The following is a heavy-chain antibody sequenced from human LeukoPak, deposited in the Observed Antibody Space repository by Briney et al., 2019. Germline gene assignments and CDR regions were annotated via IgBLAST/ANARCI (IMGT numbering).Heavy chain of an antibody. J-gene: IGHJ5*02. CDR2: IDYSGIT. CDR1: GGSITSNTYF. CDR3: ARGLKGTFHYGPGTIDSAGATRFDP. Sequence: PSETLSLTCIVSGGSITSNTYFWDWIRQAPGKGLEWLGDIDYSGITNYNPSLKSRLTISIDTSNNQFSLILKSVTAADTAVYSCARGLKGTFHYGPGTIDSAGATRFDPWGQGTLVTVSS. V-gene: IGHV4-39*07. D-gene: IGHD3-10*01.